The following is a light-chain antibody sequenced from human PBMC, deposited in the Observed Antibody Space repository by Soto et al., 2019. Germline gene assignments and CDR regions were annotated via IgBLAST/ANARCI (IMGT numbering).Light chain of an antibody. Sequence: DIVMTQSPLSLPVTPGEPASISCRFSQSLLHSNGYNYLDWYLQKPGQSPQLLIYLGSNRSSGVPDRFSGSGSGTDFTLKISRVEAEDVGVYYCMQALQTPAFGQGT. CDR3: MQALQTPA. J-gene: IGKJ1*01. CDR1: QSLLHSNGYNY. V-gene: IGKV2-28*01. CDR2: LGS.